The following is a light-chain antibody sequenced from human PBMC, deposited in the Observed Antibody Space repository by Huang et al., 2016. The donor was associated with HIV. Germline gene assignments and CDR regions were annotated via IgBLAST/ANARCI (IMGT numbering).Light chain of an antibody. CDR3: QQYNNWPKVFT. J-gene: IGKJ3*01. CDR1: QSVSSN. V-gene: IGKV3-15*01. CDR2: GAS. Sequence: EIVMTQSPATLSVSPGERATLSCRASQSVSSNLAWYQQNPGQAPRLLISGASTRATGIPGRFSGSGSGTEFTLTISSLQSEDFAVYYCQQYNNWPKVFTFGPGTKVDIK.